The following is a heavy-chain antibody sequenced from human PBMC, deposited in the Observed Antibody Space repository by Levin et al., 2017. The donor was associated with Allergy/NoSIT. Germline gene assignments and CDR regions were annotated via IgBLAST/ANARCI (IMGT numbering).Heavy chain of an antibody. CDR2: IHSSGRT. D-gene: IGHD6-19*01. Sequence: SCTVSGGSISGYYWTWIRQSPEKGLEWVGYIHSSGRTKYNPSLESRVTISVDTSNNHFSLRVSSVIAADTAVYFCARIPDIRGWPFDYWGQGTLVTVSS. V-gene: IGHV4-59*01. CDR1: GGSISGYY. J-gene: IGHJ4*02. CDR3: ARIPDIRGWPFDY.